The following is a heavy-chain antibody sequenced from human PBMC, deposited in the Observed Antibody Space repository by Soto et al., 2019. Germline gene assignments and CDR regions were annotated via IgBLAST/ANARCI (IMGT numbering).Heavy chain of an antibody. CDR2: ISYDGNKK. CDR3: ARDSCINGVCFGLPD. V-gene: IGHV3-30*04. CDR1: GITLSSYA. J-gene: IGHJ4*02. Sequence: GGSLRLSCSGSGITLSSYAMHWVRQAPGKGLEWVAIISYDGNKKYYADSVKGRFTISRDNSKNTLDLQMNSLRLEDTAVYYCARDSCINGVCFGLPDWGQGTLVTVSS. D-gene: IGHD2-8*01.